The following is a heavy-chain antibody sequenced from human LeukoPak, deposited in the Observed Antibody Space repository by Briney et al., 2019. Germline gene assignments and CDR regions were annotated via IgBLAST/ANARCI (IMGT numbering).Heavy chain of an antibody. D-gene: IGHD1-26*01. Sequence: GGSLRLSCAASGFTFRTSGMNWVRQAPGKGLEWVSYISSSGTTISYAQSVKGRFTITRDNAQNSLTLHMNTLRADDTAVYYCAKAAGGLMDVWGKGTTVTVSS. CDR2: ISSSGTTI. J-gene: IGHJ6*03. V-gene: IGHV3-48*01. CDR3: AKAAGGLMDV. CDR1: GFTFRTSG.